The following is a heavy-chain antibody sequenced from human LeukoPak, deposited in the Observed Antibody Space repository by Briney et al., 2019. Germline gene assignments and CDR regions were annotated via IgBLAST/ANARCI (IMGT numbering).Heavy chain of an antibody. Sequence: GGSLRLSCAVSGFAFNSYAMHWVRQAPGEGLEWEAFISHDGSAQSYADSVKGRFTTSRDNSKNTLYLQMNSLRPEDTAVYYCARDLSGTYMVDYWGQGTLVTVSS. CDR1: GFAFNSYA. CDR2: ISHDGSAQ. V-gene: IGHV3-30-3*01. D-gene: IGHD1-26*01. J-gene: IGHJ4*02. CDR3: ARDLSGTYMVDY.